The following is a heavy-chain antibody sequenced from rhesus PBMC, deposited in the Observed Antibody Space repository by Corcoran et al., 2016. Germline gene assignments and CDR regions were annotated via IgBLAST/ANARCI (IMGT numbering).Heavy chain of an antibody. CDR1: GFSLNTTGMG. D-gene: IGHD2-15*01. V-gene: IGHV2-1*01. Sequence: QVTLKESGPALVKPTQTLTLTCILSGFSLNTTGMGVGWIRQPPGKTLEWLAHIYWDDDKRLSTSLKSRLNISKDTSKNQVVLTMTNMDPVDTATYYCTRYLRSNFYFDYWGQGVLVTVSS. CDR3: TRYLRSNFYFDY. CDR2: IYWDDDK. J-gene: IGHJ4*01.